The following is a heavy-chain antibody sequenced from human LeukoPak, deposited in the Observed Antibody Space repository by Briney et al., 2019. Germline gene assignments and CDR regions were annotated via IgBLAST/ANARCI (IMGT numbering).Heavy chain of an antibody. D-gene: IGHD3-22*01. V-gene: IGHV4-59*08. J-gene: IGHJ3*02. CDR3: TRLLDNDSSGDPDTFDM. Sequence: SEPLSLTCTVSGGSITSHYWSWIRQATGKGLEWIGFIYYSGRTKYNPSLQSRVTISLDTSEKKFFLKVTSVTAADTAVYYCTRLLDNDSSGDPDTFDMWGQGTVVTVSS. CDR2: IYYSGRT. CDR1: GGSITSHY.